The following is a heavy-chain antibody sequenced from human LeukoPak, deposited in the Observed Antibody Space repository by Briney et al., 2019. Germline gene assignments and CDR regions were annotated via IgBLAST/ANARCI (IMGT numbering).Heavy chain of an antibody. CDR1: GFTFSSYA. Sequence: GGSLRLSCAASGFTFSSYAMSWVRQAPGKGLEWVANIKQDGSEKYYVDSVKGRFTISRDNAKNSLYLQMNSLRAEDTAVYYCARTVTSYSSSWDDYYFDYWGQGTLVTVSS. CDR2: IKQDGSEK. J-gene: IGHJ4*02. V-gene: IGHV3-7*03. D-gene: IGHD6-13*01. CDR3: ARTVTSYSSSWDDYYFDY.